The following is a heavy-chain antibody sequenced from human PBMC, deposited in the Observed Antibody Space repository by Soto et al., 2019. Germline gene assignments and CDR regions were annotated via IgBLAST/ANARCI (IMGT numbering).Heavy chain of an antibody. CDR2: ISYDGSNK. V-gene: IGHV3-30*18. J-gene: IGHJ4*02. CDR1: GFTFSSYG. D-gene: IGHD2-2*01. Sequence: QVQLVEAGGGVVQPGRSLRLSCAASGFTFSSYGMHWVRQAPGKGLEWGAVISYDGSNKYYADSVKGRFTISRDNSKNNLCLQMNSLRAADTAVYYCAKDLGVVVPSAINSGYDYTFFDYWGQGTLVTVSS. CDR3: AKDLGVVVPSAINSGYDYTFFDY.